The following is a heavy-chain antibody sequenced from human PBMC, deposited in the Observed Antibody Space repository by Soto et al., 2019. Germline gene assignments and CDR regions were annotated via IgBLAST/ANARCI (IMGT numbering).Heavy chain of an antibody. V-gene: IGHV6-1*01. CDR3: ARDSRGYSGYLDDAFDI. CDR2: TYYRSKWYN. J-gene: IGHJ3*02. D-gene: IGHD5-12*01. Sequence: PSQTLSLTCALSGDSVSSNSAAWNWIRQSPSRGLEWLGRTYYRSKWYNDYAVSVKSRLTINPDTSKNQFSLQLNSVTPEDTAVYYCARDSRGYSGYLDDAFDIWGQGTKVTVSS. CDR1: GDSVSSNSAA.